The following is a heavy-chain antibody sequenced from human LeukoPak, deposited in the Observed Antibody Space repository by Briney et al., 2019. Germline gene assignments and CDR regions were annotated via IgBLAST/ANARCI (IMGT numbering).Heavy chain of an antibody. CDR2: ITGSGAVT. V-gene: IGHV3-23*01. Sequence: GASLRLSCAASGFTFSNYAMSWVRQAPGKGLEWVSAITGSGAVTYYADSVKGRFTISRDNSKNTLYLQMSSLRVEDTAVYYCAKESPQFDYWGQGTLVTVSS. CDR3: AKESPQFDY. CDR1: GFTFSNYA. J-gene: IGHJ4*02.